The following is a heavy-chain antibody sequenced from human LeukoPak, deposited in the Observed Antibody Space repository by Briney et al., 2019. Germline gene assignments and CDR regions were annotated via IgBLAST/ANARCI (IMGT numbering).Heavy chain of an antibody. J-gene: IGHJ5*02. D-gene: IGHD3-9*01. V-gene: IGHV1-2*06. CDR3: ARESKPYYDILTGSWRFDP. CDR2: INPNNGGT. CDR1: GYTFTGYF. Sequence: ASVRVSCKASGYTFTGYFMNWVRQAPGQGLEWMGRINPNNGGTNYAQNFQVRVTMTRDTSISTAYMELSSLRSEDTAVYYCARESKPYYDILTGSWRFDPWGQGTLVTVSS.